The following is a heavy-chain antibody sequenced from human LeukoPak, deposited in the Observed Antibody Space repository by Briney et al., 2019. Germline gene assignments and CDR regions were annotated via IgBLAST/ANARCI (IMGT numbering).Heavy chain of an antibody. D-gene: IGHD6-19*01. J-gene: IGHJ4*02. V-gene: IGHV4-30-2*01. CDR3: ARHVAIAGLRGFDY. CDR1: GGSISSGGYS. CDR2: IYHSGTT. Sequence: PSQTLSLTCAVSGGSISSGGYSWSWLRQPPGKGLEWIGYIYHSGTTNSNPSLKSRVTISVDKSKNQFSLKLSSVTAADTAVYYCARHVAIAGLRGFDYWGQGTLVTVSS.